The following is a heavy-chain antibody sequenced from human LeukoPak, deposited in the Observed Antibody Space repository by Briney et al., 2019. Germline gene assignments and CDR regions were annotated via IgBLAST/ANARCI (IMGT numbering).Heavy chain of an antibody. CDR2: ISAYNGNT. Sequence: GASVKVSCKASGYTFTSYGISWVRQAPGQGLEWMGWISAYNGNTNYAQKLQGRVTMITDTSTSTAYMELRSLRSDDTAVYYCARTPYYYDSSDLKRYYFDYWGQGTLVTVSS. D-gene: IGHD3-22*01. CDR1: GYTFTSYG. J-gene: IGHJ4*02. V-gene: IGHV1-18*01. CDR3: ARTPYYYDSSDLKRYYFDY.